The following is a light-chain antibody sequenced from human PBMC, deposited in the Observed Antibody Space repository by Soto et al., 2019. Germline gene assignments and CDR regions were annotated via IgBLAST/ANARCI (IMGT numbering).Light chain of an antibody. V-gene: IGLV2-14*01. CDR1: SSDVGGYNY. Sequence: QSVLTQPASVSGSPGQSITISCTGTSSDVGGYNYVSWYQQHPGKAPKLIIYEVSNRPSGVFNRFSGSKSGNTASLTISGLQAEDEADYYCLSYTSRTTVVFGGGTKVTVL. CDR2: EVS. J-gene: IGLJ2*01. CDR3: LSYTSRTTVV.